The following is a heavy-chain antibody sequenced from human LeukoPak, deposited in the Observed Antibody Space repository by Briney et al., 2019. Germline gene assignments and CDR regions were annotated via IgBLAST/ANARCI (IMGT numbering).Heavy chain of an antibody. CDR1: GXSFTTYC. D-gene: IGHD3-16*01. V-gene: IGHV5-10-1*01. CDR3: AKWGAGGDFDV. CDR2: IDPSDSYT. Sequence: NPGESLRISSKGSGXSFTTYCISWVRQMPGKGLEWMGRIDPSDSYTNYSPSVQGRVTISADTSISTAYLKWSSLKASDTAMYYCAKWGAGGDFDVWGQGTMVTVSS. J-gene: IGHJ3*01.